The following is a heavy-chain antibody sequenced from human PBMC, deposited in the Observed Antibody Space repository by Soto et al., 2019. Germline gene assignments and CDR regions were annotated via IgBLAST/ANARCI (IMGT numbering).Heavy chain of an antibody. D-gene: IGHD3-10*01. CDR3: AREGYYGSGSADY. V-gene: IGHV1-18*01. CDR1: GYTFNRSG. CDR2: ISAYNGNT. Sequence: QVQLVQSGAEVKKPGASVKVSCKASGYTFNRSGISWVRQAPGQGLEWMGWISAYNGNTNYAQKSQGRVTMTTDTSTSTGYRELRSLRYDDTAVYYCAREGYYGSGSADYWGQGTLVTVSS. J-gene: IGHJ4*02.